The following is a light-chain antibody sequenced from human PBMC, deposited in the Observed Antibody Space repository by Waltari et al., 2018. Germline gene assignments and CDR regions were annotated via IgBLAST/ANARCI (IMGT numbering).Light chain of an antibody. CDR3: CSYTGSSTSYG. J-gene: IGLJ1*01. Sequence: QSALSQPASVSGSPGQSLTITCTGASTDLASYNLVAWYQHHPNRAPKLIIYEYTKRPSGISHRFSGAKSGATASLRMSGLQADDDADYYCCSYTGSSTSYGCGGGTKVTVL. CDR2: EYT. V-gene: IGLV2-23*01. CDR1: STDLASYNL.